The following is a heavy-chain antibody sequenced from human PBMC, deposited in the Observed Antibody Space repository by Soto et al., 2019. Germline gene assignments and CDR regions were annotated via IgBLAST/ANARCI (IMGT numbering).Heavy chain of an antibody. CDR1: GFTFTNSA. D-gene: IGHD6-19*01. J-gene: IGHJ2*01. CDR3: AAAYSRDWYGWPFDL. Sequence: GASVKVSCKASGFTFTNSAVQWVRQARGQRLEWIGCIAVGSGDAKYVQKFQERVTITRDMSTSTAYMELNSLRSEDTAVYYCAAAYSRDWYGWPFDLWGRGTLVTVSS. V-gene: IGHV1-58*01. CDR2: IAVGSGDA.